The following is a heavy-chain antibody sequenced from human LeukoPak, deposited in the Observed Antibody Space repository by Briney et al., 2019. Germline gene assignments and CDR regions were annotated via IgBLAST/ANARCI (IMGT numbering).Heavy chain of an antibody. D-gene: IGHD6-19*01. CDR1: GFTFSSYS. V-gene: IGHV3-21*01. CDR3: AREVQWLGNYFDY. J-gene: IGHJ4*02. Sequence: GGSLRLSCAASGFTFSSYSMNWVRQAPGKGLEWVSSISSSSYIYYADSVKGRFTISRDNAKNSLYLQMNSLRAEDTAVYYCAREVQWLGNYFDYWGQGTLVNVSS. CDR2: ISSSSYI.